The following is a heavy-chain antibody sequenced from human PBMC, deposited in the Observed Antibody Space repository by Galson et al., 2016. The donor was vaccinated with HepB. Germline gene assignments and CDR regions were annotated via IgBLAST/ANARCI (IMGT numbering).Heavy chain of an antibody. CDR1: AYTFSYYA. V-gene: IGHV3-23*01. D-gene: IGHD3-22*01. J-gene: IGHJ4*02. Sequence: SLRLSCAASAYTFSYYAMTWVRQAPGKGLEWVSTVSGSGEHTFYADSVRGRFTISRDNSKGTVLLQMHSLRADDTAVYYCASADYYDNRGYFDSWDQGTRVTVSS. CDR3: ASADYYDNRGYFDS. CDR2: VSGSGEHT.